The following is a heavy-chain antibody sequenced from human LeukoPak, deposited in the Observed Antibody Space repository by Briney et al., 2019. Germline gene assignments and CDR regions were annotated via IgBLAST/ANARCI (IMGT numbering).Heavy chain of an antibody. D-gene: IGHD3-10*01. Sequence: GGSLRLSCAASGFTFSNFAMSWVRQAPGKGLEWVSAMSSVTYYADSVKGRFTISRDDSKTTLFLQMNSLRAEDTAVYYCAKAFFSGSGGNHKHFDSWGQGTLVTVSS. V-gene: IGHV3-23*01. J-gene: IGHJ4*02. CDR3: AKAFFSGSGGNHKHFDS. CDR1: GFTFSNFA. CDR2: MSSVT.